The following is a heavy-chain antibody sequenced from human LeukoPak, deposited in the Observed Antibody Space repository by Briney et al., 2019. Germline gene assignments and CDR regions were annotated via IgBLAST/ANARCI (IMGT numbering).Heavy chain of an antibody. CDR2: ISWNSGSI. Sequence: GGSLRLSCAASGFTFSSYEMNWVRQAPGKGLEWVSGISWNSGSIGYADSVKGRFTISRDNAKNSLYLQMNSLRAEDTALYYCAKVSSIMITFGGVLGYFDYWGQGTLVTVSS. CDR3: AKVSSIMITFGGVLGYFDY. J-gene: IGHJ4*02. CDR1: GFTFSSYE. D-gene: IGHD3-16*01. V-gene: IGHV3-9*01.